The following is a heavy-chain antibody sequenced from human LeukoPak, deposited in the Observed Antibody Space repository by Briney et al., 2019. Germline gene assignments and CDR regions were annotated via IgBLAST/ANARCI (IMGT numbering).Heavy chain of an antibody. J-gene: IGHJ4*02. D-gene: IGHD3-16*01. CDR3: ARGITIRGRDYFDY. CDR1: GGSMSSSSYY. Sequence: KPSETLSLTCTVSGGSMSSSSYYWGWIRQPPGEGLEWIGSIYYSGSPYYNPSLKSRVTISVDTSKNQFSLKLSSVTAADTAVYYCARGITIRGRDYFDYWGQGTLVTVSS. V-gene: IGHV4-39*07. CDR2: IYYSGSP.